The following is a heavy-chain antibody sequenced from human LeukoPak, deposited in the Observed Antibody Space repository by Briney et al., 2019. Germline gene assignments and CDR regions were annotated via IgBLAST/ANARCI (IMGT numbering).Heavy chain of an antibody. J-gene: IGHJ4*02. CDR2: MNPNSGNT. Sequence: ASVKVSCKASGYTFTSYDINWVRQATGQGLEWMGWMNPNSGNTGYAQKFQGRVTMTRSTSINTAYMELSSLRSEDTAVYYCASHYYDSSGYYYGFDYWGQGTLVTVSS. CDR1: GYTFTSYD. CDR3: ASHYYDSSGYYYGFDY. V-gene: IGHV1-8*01. D-gene: IGHD3-22*01.